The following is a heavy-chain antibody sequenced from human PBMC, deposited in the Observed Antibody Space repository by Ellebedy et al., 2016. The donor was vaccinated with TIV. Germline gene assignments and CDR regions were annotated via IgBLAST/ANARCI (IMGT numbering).Heavy chain of an antibody. D-gene: IGHD3-10*01. CDR3: AKDGEYEGPDIDY. CDR1: GFSFSTYG. Sequence: GESLKISCAASGFSFSTYGMLWVRQAPGKGLEWVAFMSFDGSDKFYADSVKGRFTISRDNSKNTLYLHLNRLRVDDTAVYYCAKDGEYEGPDIDYWGQGTLVTVSS. CDR2: MSFDGSDK. J-gene: IGHJ4*02. V-gene: IGHV3-30*18.